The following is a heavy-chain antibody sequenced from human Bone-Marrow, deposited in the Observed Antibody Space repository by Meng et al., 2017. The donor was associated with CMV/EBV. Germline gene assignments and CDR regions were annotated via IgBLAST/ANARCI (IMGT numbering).Heavy chain of an antibody. D-gene: IGHD3-3*01. CDR1: GYSFTSYW. J-gene: IGHJ2*01. CDR3: TRRRWSGPRHTWYIDL. V-gene: IGHV5-51*01. CDR2: IYPGDSDT. Sequence: GGSLRLSCKGSGYSFTSYWIGWVRQMPGKGLEWMGIIYPGDSDTRYSPSFESRVTISIDTSENQFSLKLTSVTAADTSIYYCTRRRWSGPRHTWYIDLWGRGTPVTVSS.